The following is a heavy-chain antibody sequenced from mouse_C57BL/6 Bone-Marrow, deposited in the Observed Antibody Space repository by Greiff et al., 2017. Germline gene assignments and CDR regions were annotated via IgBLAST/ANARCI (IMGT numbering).Heavy chain of an antibody. CDR1: GFTFSDYG. J-gene: IGHJ2*01. D-gene: IGHD6-1*01. V-gene: IGHV5-15*01. CDR3: ARSSVGSPFSCDY. CDR2: ISNLAYSI. Sequence: EVQVVESGGGLVQPGGSLKLSCAASGFTFSDYGMAWVRQAPRKGPEWVAFISNLAYSIYYADTVTGRFTISRENAKNTLYLEMSSLRSEDTAMYYCARSSVGSPFSCDYWGQGTTLTVSS.